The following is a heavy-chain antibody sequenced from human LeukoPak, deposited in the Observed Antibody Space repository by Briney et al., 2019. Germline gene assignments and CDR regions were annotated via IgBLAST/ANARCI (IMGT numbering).Heavy chain of an antibody. D-gene: IGHD2-2*01. V-gene: IGHV4-38-2*01. CDR3: ARAFVVVPAAMYFAP. Sequence: KPSETLSLTCAVSGYSISSGYYWGWIRQPPGKGLEWIGSIYHSGSTYYNPSLKSRVTISVDTSKNQFSLKLSSVTAADTAVYYYARAFVVVPAAMYFAPWGQGALVTVSS. J-gene: IGHJ5*02. CDR1: GYSISSGYY. CDR2: IYHSGST.